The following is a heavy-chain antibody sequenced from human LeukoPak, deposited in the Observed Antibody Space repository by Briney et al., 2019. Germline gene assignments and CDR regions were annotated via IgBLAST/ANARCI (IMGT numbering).Heavy chain of an antibody. CDR1: GFTFSSYW. J-gene: IGHJ4*02. D-gene: IGHD3-22*01. CDR3: ARDLWGHDSSGYSLY. V-gene: IGHV3-7*01. Sequence: PGGSLRLSCAASGFTFSSYWMSWVRQAPGKGLEWVANIKQDGSEKYYVDSVKGRFTISRDNAKNSLYLQMNSLRAEDTAVYYCARDLWGHDSSGYSLYWGQGTLVTVSS. CDR2: IKQDGSEK.